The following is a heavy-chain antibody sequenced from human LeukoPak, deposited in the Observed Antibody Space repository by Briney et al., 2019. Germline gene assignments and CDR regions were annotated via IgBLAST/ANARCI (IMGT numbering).Heavy chain of an antibody. V-gene: IGHV1-69*13. CDR2: IIPIFGTA. J-gene: IGHJ4*02. Sequence: GASVTVSCTASGGTFSSYAISWVRQAPGQGLEWMGGIIPIFGTANYAQKFQGRVTITADESTSTAYMELSSLRSEDTAVYYCATRYNYNWGFDYWGQGTLVTVSS. D-gene: IGHD5-18*01. CDR1: GGTFSSYA. CDR3: ATRYNYNWGFDY.